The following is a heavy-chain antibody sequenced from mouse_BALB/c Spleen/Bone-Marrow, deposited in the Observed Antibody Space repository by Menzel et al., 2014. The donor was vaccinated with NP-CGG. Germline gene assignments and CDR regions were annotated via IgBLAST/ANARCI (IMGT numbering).Heavy chain of an antibody. V-gene: IGHV14-3*02. CDR3: AREATCAMDY. Sequence: EVQLQQSGAELVKPGASVKLSCTASSFNIKDTYMHWVKQRPEQGLEWIGRIDPANGNTKSDPKFQGKATITADTSSNTAYLQLSSLTFEDTAVYYCAREATCAMDYWGQGTSVTVSS. J-gene: IGHJ4*01. CDR2: IDPANGNT. CDR1: SFNIKDTY. D-gene: IGHD3-2*02.